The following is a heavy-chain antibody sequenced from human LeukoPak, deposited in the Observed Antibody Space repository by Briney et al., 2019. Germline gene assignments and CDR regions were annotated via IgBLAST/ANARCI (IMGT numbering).Heavy chain of an antibody. CDR3: ASLYGSGSYGYYGMDV. D-gene: IGHD3-10*01. Sequence: SETLSLTCAVSGGSISSSNWWSWVRQPPGKGLEWIGEIYHSGSTNYNPSLKSRVTISVDKSKNQFSLKLSSVTAADTAVYYCASLYGSGSYGYYGMDVWDKGTTVTVSS. CDR1: GGSISSSNW. V-gene: IGHV4-4*02. CDR2: IYHSGST. J-gene: IGHJ6*04.